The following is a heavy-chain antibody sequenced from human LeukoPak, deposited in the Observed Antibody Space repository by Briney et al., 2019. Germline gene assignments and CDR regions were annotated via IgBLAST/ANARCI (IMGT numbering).Heavy chain of an antibody. Sequence: GGTLRLSCAASGFTFSTYAMHWVRQAPGKGLEWVAAVSYDGSNKNYADSVKGRFTISRDNSKNTLYLQMNSLRAEDTAVYYCARGVRIAVAGYIDYWGQGTLVTVSS. D-gene: IGHD6-19*01. J-gene: IGHJ4*02. CDR1: GFTFSTYA. CDR3: ARGVRIAVAGYIDY. CDR2: VSYDGSNK. V-gene: IGHV3-30*04.